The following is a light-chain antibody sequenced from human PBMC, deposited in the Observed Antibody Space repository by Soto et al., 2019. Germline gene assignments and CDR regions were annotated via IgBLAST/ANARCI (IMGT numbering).Light chain of an antibody. V-gene: IGLV1-44*01. Sequence: QSVLTQPPSASGTPGQRVTISCSGSSSNIGSHTVNWYQQVPGTAPKLLIYNNNQRPSGVPDRFSGSKPGTSASLAISGLQSEDEADYYCAAWHDSLNGPVFGGGTQLTVL. J-gene: IGLJ7*01. CDR1: SSNIGSHT. CDR3: AAWHDSLNGPV. CDR2: NNN.